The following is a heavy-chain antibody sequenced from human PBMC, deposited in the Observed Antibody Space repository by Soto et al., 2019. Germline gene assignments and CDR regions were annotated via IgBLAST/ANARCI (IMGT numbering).Heavy chain of an antibody. CDR1: GFTFSSYS. CDR2: ISSSSSYI. Sequence: GGSLRLSCAASGFTFSSYSINWVRQAPGKGLEWVSSISSSSSYIYYADSVKGRFTISRDNAKNSLYLQMNSLRAEDTAVYYCAREGYSYTYYYYGMDVWGQGXTVTVYS. D-gene: IGHD5-18*01. V-gene: IGHV3-21*01. CDR3: AREGYSYTYYYYGMDV. J-gene: IGHJ6*02.